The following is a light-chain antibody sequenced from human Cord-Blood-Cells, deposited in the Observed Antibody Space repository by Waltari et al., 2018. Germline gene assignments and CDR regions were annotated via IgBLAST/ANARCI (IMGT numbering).Light chain of an antibody. CDR1: QSISSY. CDR3: QQSYSTPPYT. V-gene: IGKV1-39*01. J-gene: IGKJ2*01. CDR2: ATS. Sequence: DIQMTQSPSYLSASVGDRVTTTCRASQSISSYLNWYQQKPGKAPKLLIYATSSLQSGVPSMFSGSGSGTDFTLTISSLQPEDFATYYCQQSYSTPPYTFGQGTKLEIK.